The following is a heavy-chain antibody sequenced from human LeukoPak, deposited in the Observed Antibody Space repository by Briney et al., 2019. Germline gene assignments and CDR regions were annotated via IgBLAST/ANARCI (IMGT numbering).Heavy chain of an antibody. D-gene: IGHD1-1*01. Sequence: GGSLRLSCAASGFTFSSYAMSWVRQAPGKGLEWVSAISGSGGRTYYADSVKGRSTIPRDKSKNTLYLQMNSRRADDTAVYYCARSLENDAFDTWGQGTMVTVSS. CDR1: GFTFSSYA. J-gene: IGHJ3*02. CDR2: ISGSGGRT. CDR3: ARSLENDAFDT. V-gene: IGHV3-23*01.